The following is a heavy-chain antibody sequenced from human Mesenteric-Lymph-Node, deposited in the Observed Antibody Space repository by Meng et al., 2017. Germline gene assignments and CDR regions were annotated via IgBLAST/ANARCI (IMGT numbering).Heavy chain of an antibody. CDR1: GYSFTSYW. V-gene: IGHV5-51*01. Sequence: GGSLRLSCKGSGYSFTSYWIGWVRQMPGKGLEWMGIIYPGDSDTRYSPSFQGQVTISVDKSISTAYLQWSSLKASDTAMYYCATTTVVQEDAFDIWGQGTMVTVSS. D-gene: IGHD4-23*01. CDR3: ATTTVVQEDAFDI. CDR2: IYPGDSDT. J-gene: IGHJ3*02.